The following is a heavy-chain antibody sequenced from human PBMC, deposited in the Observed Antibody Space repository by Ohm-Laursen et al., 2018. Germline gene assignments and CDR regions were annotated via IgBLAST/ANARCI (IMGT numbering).Heavy chain of an antibody. J-gene: IGHJ4*02. V-gene: IGHV4-4*07. CDR1: GDSFSTYY. CDR2: ISSSGST. Sequence: QTLSLTCAVSGDSFSTYYWSWIRQPAGKGLEWIGRISSSGSTNYNPSLKSRVTMSVDTSKSQFSLKVNSVTAADTAVYYCARSFDTYYFDLWGQGTLVTVSS. CDR3: ARSFDTYYFDL.